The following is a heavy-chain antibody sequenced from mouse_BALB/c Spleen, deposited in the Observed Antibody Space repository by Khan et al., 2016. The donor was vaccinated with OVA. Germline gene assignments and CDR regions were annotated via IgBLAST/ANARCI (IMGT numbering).Heavy chain of an antibody. J-gene: IGHJ2*01. Sequence: EVELEESGGGLVQPGGSLRISCATSGFTFTAYYMNWVRQPPGEVLEWLGFIAKKADGNKTEYSTSVKGQFTNSRDTSQDILYLKMATLRTEGSATYYGAIYQVGSCFDYWGQGTTLTVSS. CDR2: IAKKADGNKT. V-gene: IGHV7-3*02. CDR3: AIYQVGSCFDY. CDR1: GFTFTAYY. D-gene: IGHD4-1*02.